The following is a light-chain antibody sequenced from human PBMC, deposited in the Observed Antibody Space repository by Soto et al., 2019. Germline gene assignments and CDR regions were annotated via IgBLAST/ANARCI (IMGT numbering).Light chain of an antibody. CDR1: SSDVGGYDY. CDR2: EVN. Sequence: QSVLTQPASVSGSPGQSITISCTGTSSDVGGYDYVSWYQLHPRKAPKLMVFEVNNRPSGVSYRFSGSKSGNTASLTISGLQAEDEADYFCSSYSISTAYLFGTGTKLTVL. J-gene: IGLJ1*01. V-gene: IGLV2-14*01. CDR3: SSYSISTAYL.